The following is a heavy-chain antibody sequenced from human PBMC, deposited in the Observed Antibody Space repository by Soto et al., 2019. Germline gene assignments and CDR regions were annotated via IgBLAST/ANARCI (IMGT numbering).Heavy chain of an antibody. CDR1: GGTFSSSL. D-gene: IGHD6-19*01. J-gene: IGHJ4*02. Sequence: QVQLVQSGPEVKKPGSSVKVSCKASGGTFSSSLFSWVRQAPGQRLEGLGRLIPDIDIPHYAQRFQGRVTITADKVTSTVYLELRSPRSEDTAIYSCVTEAGTYGGVDYWGQGTLVTVSS. CDR3: VTEAGTYGGVDY. CDR2: LIPDIDIP. V-gene: IGHV1-69*04.